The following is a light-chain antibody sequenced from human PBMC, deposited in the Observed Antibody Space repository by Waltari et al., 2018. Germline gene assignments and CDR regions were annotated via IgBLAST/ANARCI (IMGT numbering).Light chain of an antibody. CDR2: DTF. V-gene: IGKV1-39*01. CDR1: QSISSY. Sequence: DSQMTLSPSSLSASVGDRVTITCRTSQSISSYLNWYQQKPGKAPKLLIYDTFSLQSGVPSRFSGSGSGTEFTLTITTLQPEDFATYYCQHRGTFGQGTKVEIE. CDR3: QHRGT. J-gene: IGKJ1*01.